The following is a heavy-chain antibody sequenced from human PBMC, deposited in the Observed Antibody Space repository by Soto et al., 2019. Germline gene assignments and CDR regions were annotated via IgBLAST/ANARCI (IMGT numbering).Heavy chain of an antibody. CDR2: IYSSRST. V-gene: IGHV4-61*01. Sequence: PSETLSLTCTVSDGSVSSGSYYWTWIRQPPGKGLEWIGYIYSSRSTLYNPSLKSRVIISVDTSMNQFSLKLSSVTAADTAVYYCARDSLALFDSWGQGTLVTVSS. CDR1: DGSVSSGSYY. D-gene: IGHD5-12*01. J-gene: IGHJ4*02. CDR3: ARDSLALFDS.